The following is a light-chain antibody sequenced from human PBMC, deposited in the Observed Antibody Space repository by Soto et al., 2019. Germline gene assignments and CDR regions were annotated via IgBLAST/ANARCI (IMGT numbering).Light chain of an antibody. CDR2: GAS. CDR1: QSVSSN. CDR3: HQYDNWPKT. V-gene: IGKV3-15*01. Sequence: EIVLTQSPGTLSLSPGERATLSCRASQSVSSNYLAWYQQKPGQAPRLLIYGASTRATGIPARFSGSGSGTEFTLTISSLQSEDFAVYYCHQYDNWPKTFGQGTRLE. J-gene: IGKJ5*01.